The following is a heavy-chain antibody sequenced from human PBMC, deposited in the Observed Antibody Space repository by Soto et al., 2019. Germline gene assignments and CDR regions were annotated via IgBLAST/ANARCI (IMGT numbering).Heavy chain of an antibody. CDR2: IYYSGST. V-gene: IGHV4-59*01. CDR1: GGSISSYY. J-gene: IGHJ4*02. D-gene: IGHD4-17*01. CDR3: ARGDYGGNSDY. Sequence: QVQLQESGPGLVKPSETLSLTCTVSGGSISSYYWSWIRQPPGKGLEWIGYIYYSGSTNYNPSLKSRVTISVDTSKNQFSLKLSSVTAADTAVYCCARGDYGGNSDYWGQGTLVTVSS.